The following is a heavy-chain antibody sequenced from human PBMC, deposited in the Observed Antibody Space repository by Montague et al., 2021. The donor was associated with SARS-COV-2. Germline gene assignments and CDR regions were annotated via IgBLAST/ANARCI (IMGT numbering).Heavy chain of an antibody. CDR1: GDSVSSNSAT. CDR3: VRGIEAAGSYDY. J-gene: IGHJ4*02. D-gene: IGHD6-13*01. CDR2: TYYRSMWKS. Sequence: CAISGDSVSSNSATSNWIRQSPSRGLEWLGRTYYRSMWKSDYAXXXKSRIAINPDTSKNQFSLQLSSVTPEDTALYYCVRGIEAAGSYDYWGQGTLVTVSS. V-gene: IGHV6-1*01.